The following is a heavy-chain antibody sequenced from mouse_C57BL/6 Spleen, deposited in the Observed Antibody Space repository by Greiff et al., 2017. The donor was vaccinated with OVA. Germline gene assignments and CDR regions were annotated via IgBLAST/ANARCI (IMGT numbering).Heavy chain of an antibody. CDR2: IYPGDGDT. CDR1: GYAFSSYW. Sequence: VQLQESGAELVKPGASVKISCKASGYAFSSYWMNWVKQRPGKGLEWIGQIYPGDGDTNYNGKFKGKATLTADKSSSTAYMQLSSLTSEDSAVYFCARVPQGDYFDYWGQGTTLTVSS. D-gene: IGHD6-1*01. V-gene: IGHV1-80*01. J-gene: IGHJ2*01. CDR3: ARVPQGDYFDY.